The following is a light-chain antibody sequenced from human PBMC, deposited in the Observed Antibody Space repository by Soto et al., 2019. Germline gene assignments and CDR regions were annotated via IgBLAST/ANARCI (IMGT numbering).Light chain of an antibody. CDR2: GTN. Sequence: QTVVTQEPSFSVSPGGTVTLTCGLSSGSVSTTFYPSWYQQTPGQAPRTLIYGTNTRSSGVPDRFSGSILGSKAALTITGAKADDESDYYCLLYMGGGVSVFGTGTKLTVL. J-gene: IGLJ1*01. V-gene: IGLV8-61*01. CDR1: SGSVSTTFY. CDR3: LLYMGGGVSV.